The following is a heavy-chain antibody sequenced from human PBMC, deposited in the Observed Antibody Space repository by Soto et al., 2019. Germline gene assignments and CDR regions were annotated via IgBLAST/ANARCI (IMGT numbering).Heavy chain of an antibody. V-gene: IGHV3-23*01. J-gene: IGHJ4*02. D-gene: IGHD2-8*02. CDR2: INDNGGST. CDR3: ANLVTGGTYDASGN. CDR1: GFTFDTYA. Sequence: EVQLLESGGGLVQPGGSLRLSCAASGFTFDTYAMSWVRQAPGTGLEWFSTINDNGGSTYHVDAVKGRFTVSRDNPKHPVHLQRSSLRVEDTAVYYCANLVTGGTYDASGNWGQGALVTVSS.